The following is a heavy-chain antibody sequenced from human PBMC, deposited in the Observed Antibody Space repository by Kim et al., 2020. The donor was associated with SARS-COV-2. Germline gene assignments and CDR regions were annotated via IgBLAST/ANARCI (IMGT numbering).Heavy chain of an antibody. CDR3: ARDSPTTSWYGLNWFDP. J-gene: IGHJ5*02. CDR1: GFTFSNYW. Sequence: GGSLRLSCAASGFTFSNYWMSWVRQAPRKGLEWVANIKQDGSEKYYVDSVKGRFTISRDNAQNSLFLQMNTLRAEDTAVYYCARDSPTTSWYGLNWFDPWGQGTLVTVSS. CDR2: IKQDGSEK. D-gene: IGHD6-13*01. V-gene: IGHV3-7*03.